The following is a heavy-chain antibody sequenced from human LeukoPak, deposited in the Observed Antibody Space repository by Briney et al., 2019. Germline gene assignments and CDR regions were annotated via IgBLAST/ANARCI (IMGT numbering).Heavy chain of an antibody. D-gene: IGHD1-26*01. J-gene: IGHJ6*03. V-gene: IGHV5-51*01. CDR2: IYPDDSDT. CDR3: ARHVGTYYYYIDV. Sequence: GESLKISCKGSGYSFTTYWIGWVRQMPGKGLGWMGIIYPDDSDTRYSPSFQGQVTISADKSISTAYLQWSSLKTSDTAMYYCARHVGTYYYYIDVWGKGTTVTVSS. CDR1: GYSFTTYW.